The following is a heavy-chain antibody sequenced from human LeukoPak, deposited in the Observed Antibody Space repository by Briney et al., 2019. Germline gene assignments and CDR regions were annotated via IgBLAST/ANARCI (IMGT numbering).Heavy chain of an antibody. CDR2: IKSKTDGGTT. J-gene: IGHJ4*02. Sequence: NPGGSLRLSCAASGFTFSSYGMHWVRQAPGKGLEWVGRIKSKTDGGTTDYAAPVKGRFTISRDDSKNTLYLRMNSLKTEDTAVYYCTTEGDVVVVAATDYWGQGTLVTVSS. D-gene: IGHD2-15*01. V-gene: IGHV3-15*01. CDR1: GFTFSSYG. CDR3: TTEGDVVVVAATDY.